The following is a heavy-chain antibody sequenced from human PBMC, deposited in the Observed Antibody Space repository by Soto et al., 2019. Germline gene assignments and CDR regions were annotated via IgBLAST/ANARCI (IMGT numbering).Heavy chain of an antibody. Sequence: TSETLSLTCTVSGGYISSSSYYWGWIRQPPGKGLEWIGSIYYSGSTYYNPSLKSRVTISVDTSKNQFSLKLSSVTAADTAVYYCARHYADYGSGSYYNVWYHDMDVWGKGTTVTVSS. CDR2: IYYSGST. V-gene: IGHV4-39*01. CDR1: GGYISSSSYY. CDR3: ARHYADYGSGSYYNVWYHDMDV. J-gene: IGHJ6*03. D-gene: IGHD3-10*01.